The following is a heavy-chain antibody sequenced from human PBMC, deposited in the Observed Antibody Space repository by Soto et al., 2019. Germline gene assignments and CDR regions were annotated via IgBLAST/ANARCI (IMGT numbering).Heavy chain of an antibody. D-gene: IGHD3-22*01. J-gene: IGHJ4*02. CDR1: GFTFTSYH. Sequence: QVQLVQSGAEVRKPGASVKVSCKASGFTFTSYHINWVRRATGLGLEWMGWMNPDSGDTGYARKFQGRVTMTRDTSISTAYMELSSLRSEDTAVYYCARGRRDYYDSGDWVPLAYWGQGTLVTVSS. CDR3: ARGRRDYYDSGDWVPLAY. CDR2: MNPDSGDT. V-gene: IGHV1-8*01.